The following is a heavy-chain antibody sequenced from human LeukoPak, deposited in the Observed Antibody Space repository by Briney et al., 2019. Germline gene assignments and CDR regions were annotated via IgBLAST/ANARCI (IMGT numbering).Heavy chain of an antibody. D-gene: IGHD3-22*01. CDR1: GDSINSLDL. CDR2: MYLSGTT. V-gene: IGHV4-4*02. CDR3: AGLVGRYSSGLYYYYFDY. J-gene: IGHJ4*02. Sequence: TSGTLSLTCTVSGDSINSLDLWSWVRQPPGKGLEWIGEMYLSGTTHSNPSVKSRVTISIDKSKNQFFLNLSSVTAADTAVYYCAGLVGRYSSGLYYYYFDYWGQGTLVTVSS.